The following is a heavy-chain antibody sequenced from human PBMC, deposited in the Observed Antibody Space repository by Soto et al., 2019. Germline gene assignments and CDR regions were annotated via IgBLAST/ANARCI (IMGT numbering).Heavy chain of an antibody. Sequence: GGSLRLSCVASGFTVSSNQMSWVRQAPGKGLEWVSVIYSGHTTYYADSVEGRFTISRDDSKNTLYLQMNSLRVEDTAVYYCVRGPSDHKLRLVEWPYGDYWGQGALVTVPS. CDR1: GFTVSSNQ. V-gene: IGHV3-53*01. J-gene: IGHJ4*02. CDR2: IYSGHTT. CDR3: VRGPSDHKLRLVEWPYGDY. D-gene: IGHD3-3*01.